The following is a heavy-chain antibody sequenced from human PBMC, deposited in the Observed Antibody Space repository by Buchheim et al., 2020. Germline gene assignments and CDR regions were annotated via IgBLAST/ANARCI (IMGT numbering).Heavy chain of an antibody. J-gene: IGHJ5*02. Sequence: QVQLVQSGAEVKKPGASVKVSCKASGYTFTSYYMHWVRQAPGQGLEWMGIINPSGGSTSYAQKFQGRVTMTRDTSTSTVYMELCSLRSEDTAVYYCARVDFSYYYDSSGQNWFDPWGQGTL. CDR1: GYTFTSYY. V-gene: IGHV1-46*01. CDR2: INPSGGST. CDR3: ARVDFSYYYDSSGQNWFDP. D-gene: IGHD3-22*01.